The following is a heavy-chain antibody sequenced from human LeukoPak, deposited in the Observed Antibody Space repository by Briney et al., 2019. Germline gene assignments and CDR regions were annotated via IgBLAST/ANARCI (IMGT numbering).Heavy chain of an antibody. Sequence: GGSLKISCKGSGYSFISYWIGWVRPMPGKSLEWMGIIYPGDSDTRYSPSFQGQVTISADKSISTAYLQWSSLKASDTAIYYCARTYGDSLRDYWGQGTLVTVSS. D-gene: IGHD4-17*01. CDR2: IYPGDSDT. CDR3: ARTYGDSLRDY. J-gene: IGHJ4*02. V-gene: IGHV5-51*01. CDR1: GYSFISYW.